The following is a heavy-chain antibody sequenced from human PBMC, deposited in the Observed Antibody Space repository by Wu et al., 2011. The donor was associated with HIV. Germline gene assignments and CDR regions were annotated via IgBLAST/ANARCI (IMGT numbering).Heavy chain of an antibody. CDR3: ARHGGGKVNYYYGMDV. CDR2: IYPGDYDT. Sequence: LKISCKGSGFTFTSDWIGWVRQMPGKGLEWMGIIYPGDYDTRYNPSFQGQVTISADKSISTAYLQWSSLKASDTAMYYCARHGGGKVNYYYGMDVWGQGTTVTVSS. V-gene: IGHV5-51*01. CDR1: GFTFTSDW. D-gene: IGHD4-23*01. J-gene: IGHJ6*02.